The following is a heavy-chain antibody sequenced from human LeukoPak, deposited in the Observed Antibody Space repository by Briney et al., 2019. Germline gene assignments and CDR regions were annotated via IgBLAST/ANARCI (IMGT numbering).Heavy chain of an antibody. D-gene: IGHD4-17*01. CDR1: GGSISSSSYY. CDR3: ARHGMTTVPTVYFDY. V-gene: IGHV4-39*01. CDR2: IYYSGST. Sequence: SETLSLTCTVSGGSISSSSYYWGWIRQPPGKGLEWIGSIYYSGSTYYNPSLKSRVTISVDTSKNQFSLKLSSVTAADTAVYYCARHGMTTVPTVYFDYWGQGTLVTVSS. J-gene: IGHJ4*02.